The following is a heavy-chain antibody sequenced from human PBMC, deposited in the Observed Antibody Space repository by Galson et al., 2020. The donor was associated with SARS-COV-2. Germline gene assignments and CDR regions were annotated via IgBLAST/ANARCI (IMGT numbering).Heavy chain of an antibody. V-gene: IGHV5-51*01. Sequence: GESLKISCKGSGYSFSDYWIAWVRQMPGKGLEWMGMIYSGDSDTKYSPSFQGQVTVSADKSISTAYLQWSSLRASDTAIYYCARHGASSGWYEGIDYWGQGTLVTVSS. CDR1: GYSFSDYW. J-gene: IGHJ4*02. D-gene: IGHD6-19*01. CDR3: ARHGASSGWYEGIDY. CDR2: IYSGDSDT.